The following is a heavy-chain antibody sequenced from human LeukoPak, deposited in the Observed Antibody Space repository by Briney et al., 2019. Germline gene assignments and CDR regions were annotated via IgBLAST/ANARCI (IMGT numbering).Heavy chain of an antibody. V-gene: IGHV4-59*11. D-gene: IGHD4-17*01. J-gene: IGHJ6*03. CDR1: GGSISSHY. Sequence: NPSETLSLTCTVSGGSISSHYWSWIRQPPGKGLEWFGYIYYSGSTNYNPSLKSRVTISVDTSKNQFSLKLSSVTAADTAVYYCARTTNYYYYMDVWGKGTTVTVSS. CDR3: ARTTNYYYYMDV. CDR2: IYYSGST.